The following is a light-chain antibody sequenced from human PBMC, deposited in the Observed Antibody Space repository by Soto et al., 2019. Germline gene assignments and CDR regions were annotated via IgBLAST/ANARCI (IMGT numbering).Light chain of an antibody. V-gene: IGLV6-57*02. J-gene: IGLJ2*01. CDR1: GGGIATNY. CDR3: QSHDSTNVV. Sequence: NFMLTQPHSVSESPGKTVTISCTGSGGGIATNYVQRHQQRPGSAPTTVIYEDDKRPSGVPDRFSGSIDRSSNSASLIISGLKTEDEADYYCQSHDSTNVVFGRGTKLTVL. CDR2: EDD.